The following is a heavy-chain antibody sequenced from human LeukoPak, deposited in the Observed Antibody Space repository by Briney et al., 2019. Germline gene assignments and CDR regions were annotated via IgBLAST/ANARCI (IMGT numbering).Heavy chain of an antibody. CDR3: SRQVVGNDY. CDR1: GESSFSSYY. CDR2: INHSGYT. D-gene: IGHD3-22*01. Sequence: SETLSLTCAVYGESSFSSYYWSWIRQTPGGALEWIGEINHSGYTNYDPSLKSRVTLSIDTSKNQFSLRLNSVTAADTAVYYCSRQVVGNDYWGQGTLVTVSS. J-gene: IGHJ4*02. V-gene: IGHV4-34*01.